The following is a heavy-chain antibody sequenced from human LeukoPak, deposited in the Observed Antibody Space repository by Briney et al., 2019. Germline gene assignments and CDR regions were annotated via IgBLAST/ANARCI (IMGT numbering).Heavy chain of an antibody. CDR2: ISYDGSDK. Sequence: TGGSLRLSCAASGFTFSNYALHWVRQAPGKGLEWVSVISYDGSDKSYADSVKGRLTISRDNSKDTLYLQMNSLRAEDTADYYCARAYCGSSSCRIGASDIWGQGTMVTVSS. CDR1: GFTFSNYA. J-gene: IGHJ3*02. V-gene: IGHV3-30-3*01. D-gene: IGHD2-2*01. CDR3: ARAYCGSSSCRIGASDI.